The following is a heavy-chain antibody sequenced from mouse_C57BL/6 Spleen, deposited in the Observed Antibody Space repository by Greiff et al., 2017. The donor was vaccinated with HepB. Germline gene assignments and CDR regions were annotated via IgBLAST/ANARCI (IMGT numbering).Heavy chain of an antibody. J-gene: IGHJ3*01. CDR3: ARRGTAQASFAY. CDR2: IYPGDGDT. Sequence: VKLMESGPELVKPGASVKISCKASGYAFSSSWMNWVKQRPGKGLEWIGRIYPGDGDTNYNVKFKGKATLTADKSSSTAYMQLSSLTSEDSAVYFCARRGTAQASFAYWGQGTLVTVSA. D-gene: IGHD3-2*02. CDR1: GYAFSSSW. V-gene: IGHV1-82*01.